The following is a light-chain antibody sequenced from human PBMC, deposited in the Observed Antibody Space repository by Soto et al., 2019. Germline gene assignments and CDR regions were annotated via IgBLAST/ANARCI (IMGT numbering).Light chain of an antibody. CDR1: QRISGW. CDR3: QQYNSYPWT. J-gene: IGKJ1*01. Sequence: DIQMTRSPSPLSASVGDTVTITFRASQRISGWLAWHQQKPGKAPKLLIYDASSLESGVPSRFSGSGSGTEFTLTISSLQPDDFATYYCQQYNSYPWTFGQGTKVDNK. V-gene: IGKV1-5*01. CDR2: DAS.